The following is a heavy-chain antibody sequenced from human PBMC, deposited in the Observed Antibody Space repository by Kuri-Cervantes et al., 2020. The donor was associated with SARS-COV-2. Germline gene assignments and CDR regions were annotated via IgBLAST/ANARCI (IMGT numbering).Heavy chain of an antibody. CDR2: IISILGTA. CDR1: GYTLTSYG. J-gene: IGHJ4*02. CDR3: ARDSSVAV. D-gene: IGHD6-19*01. Sequence: SVKVSCKASGYTLTSYGISWVRQAPGQGLEWMGRIISILGTANYAQKFQGRVTITADKSTGTAYMELSSLRSEDTAVYYCARDSSVAVWGQGTLVTVSS. V-gene: IGHV1-69*04.